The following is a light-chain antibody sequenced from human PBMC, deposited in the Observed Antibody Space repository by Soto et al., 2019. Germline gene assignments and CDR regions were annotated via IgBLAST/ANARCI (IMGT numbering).Light chain of an antibody. CDR3: QQRTNWEIT. CDR2: DVS. Sequence: PGERATLSCRASQSVGTYLAWYQQKPGQSPRLLMFDVSNRATGIPARFSGSGSGTDFTLTISSLEPEDFAVYYCQQRTNWEITFGQGTRLEIK. J-gene: IGKJ5*01. V-gene: IGKV3-11*01. CDR1: QSVGTY.